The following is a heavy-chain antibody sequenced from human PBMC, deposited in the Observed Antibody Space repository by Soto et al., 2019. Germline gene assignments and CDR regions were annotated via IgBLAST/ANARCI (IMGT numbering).Heavy chain of an antibody. D-gene: IGHD6-19*01. CDR2: ISGSGGSK. Sequence: GGSLRLSCAASGFTFSSYAMSWVRQAPGKGLEWVSAISGSGGSKYYADSGKGRFTISRDNSKNTLYLQMNSLRAEDTAVYYCAKAREYSSGKTADYWGQGTLVTVSS. J-gene: IGHJ4*02. V-gene: IGHV3-23*01. CDR1: GFTFSSYA. CDR3: AKAREYSSGKTADY.